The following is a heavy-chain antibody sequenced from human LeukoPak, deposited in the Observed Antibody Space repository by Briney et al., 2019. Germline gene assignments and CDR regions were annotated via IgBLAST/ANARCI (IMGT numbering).Heavy chain of an antibody. CDR1: GFTFSDYY. CDR3: ARDPPNYYYYYMDV. Sequence: GGSLRLSCAASGFTFSDYYVSWIRQAPGKGLEWVSYISSSGSTIYYADSVKGRFTISRDNAKNSLYLQMNSLRAEDTAVYYCARDPPNYYYYYMDVWGKGTTVTVSS. CDR2: ISSSGSTI. J-gene: IGHJ6*03. V-gene: IGHV3-11*01.